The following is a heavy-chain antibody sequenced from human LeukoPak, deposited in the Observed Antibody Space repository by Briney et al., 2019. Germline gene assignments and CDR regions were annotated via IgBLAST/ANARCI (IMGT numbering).Heavy chain of an antibody. V-gene: IGHV4-39*01. CDR3: ARPFAANDAFDI. J-gene: IGHJ3*02. CDR2: IYYSGST. CDR1: GGSISSSSYY. D-gene: IGHD3-16*01. Sequence: SETLSLTCTVSGGSISSSSYYWGWIRQPPGKGLKWIGSIYYSGSTYYNPSLKSRVTISVDTSKNQFSLKLSSVTAADTAVYYCARPFAANDAFDIWGQGTMVTVSS.